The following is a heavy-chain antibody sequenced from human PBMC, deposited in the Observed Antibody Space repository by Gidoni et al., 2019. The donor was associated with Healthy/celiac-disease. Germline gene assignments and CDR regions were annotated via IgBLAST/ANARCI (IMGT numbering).Heavy chain of an antibody. D-gene: IGHD2-21*01. CDR2: ISYDGSNK. CDR1: GFTFGSYG. J-gene: IGHJ4*02. V-gene: IGHV3-30*18. Sequence: QVQLVESGGGVGPPGRSLRLSCAASGFTFGSYGMHWVRQAPGKGLEWVAVISYDGSNKYYADSVKGRFTISRDNSKNTLYLQMNSLRAEDTAVYYCAKDYCGGDCGFMGYWGQGTLVTVSS. CDR3: AKDYCGGDCGFMGY.